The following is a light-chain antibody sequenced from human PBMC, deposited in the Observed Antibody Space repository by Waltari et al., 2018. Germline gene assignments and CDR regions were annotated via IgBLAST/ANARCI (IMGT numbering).Light chain of an antibody. Sequence: DIQMTQSPSSLSASLGDRGTITCRASQSISRYLNWFQQKPGKAPNLLIYTASSLETGVPSRFSGSGSGTDFTLTITSLQPEDFATYYCQQSYITPLTFGGGTKVEI. CDR3: QQSYITPLT. V-gene: IGKV1-39*01. J-gene: IGKJ4*01. CDR1: QSISRY. CDR2: TAS.